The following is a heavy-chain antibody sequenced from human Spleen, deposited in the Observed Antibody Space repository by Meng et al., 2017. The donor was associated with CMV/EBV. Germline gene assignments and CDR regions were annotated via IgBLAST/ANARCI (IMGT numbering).Heavy chain of an antibody. J-gene: IGHJ6*02. D-gene: IGHD3-16*01. CDR2: INPSGGST. Sequence: GVSLRLSCKASGYTFTSYYMHWLRQAPGQGLEWMGIINPSGGSTSYAQKFQGRVTMTRDTSTSTVYMELSSLRSEDTAVYYCARGPPGGVVWTWGYYGMDVWGQGTTVTVSS. CDR3: ARGPPGGVVWTWGYYGMDV. V-gene: IGHV1-46*01. CDR1: GYTFTSYY.